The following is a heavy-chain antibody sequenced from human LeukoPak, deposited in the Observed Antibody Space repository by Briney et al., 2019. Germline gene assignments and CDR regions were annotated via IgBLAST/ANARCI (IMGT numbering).Heavy chain of an antibody. Sequence: GGSLRLSCSASGFTFSSYAMHCVRQAPGKGLEYVSAISSNGGSTYYTDPVKGRFTISRDNSKNTLYLQMSSLRAEDTAVYYCVKRTYCSSTSCAYELDYWGQGTLVTVSS. V-gene: IGHV3-64D*06. J-gene: IGHJ4*02. CDR1: GFTFSSYA. CDR3: VKRTYCSSTSCAYELDY. CDR2: ISSNGGST. D-gene: IGHD2-2*01.